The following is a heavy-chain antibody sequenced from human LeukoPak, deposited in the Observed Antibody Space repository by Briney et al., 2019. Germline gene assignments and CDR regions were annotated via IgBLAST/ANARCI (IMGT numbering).Heavy chain of an antibody. V-gene: IGHV4-31*03. Sequence: SSETLSLTCTVSGGSISSGGYYWSWIRQHPGKGLEWIGYIYYSGSTYYNPSLKSRVTISVDTSKNQFSLKLSSVTAADTAVYYCARHRLEQWPTFDPWGQGTLVTVSS. J-gene: IGHJ5*02. CDR1: GGSISSGGYY. CDR3: ARHRLEQWPTFDP. CDR2: IYYSGST. D-gene: IGHD6-19*01.